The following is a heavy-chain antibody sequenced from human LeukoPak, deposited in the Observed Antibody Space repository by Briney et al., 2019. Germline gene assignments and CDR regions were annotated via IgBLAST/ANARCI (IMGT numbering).Heavy chain of an antibody. Sequence: GGSLRLSCAASGFTFSSYSMNWVRQAPGKGLEWVTAISGSGGSTYYADSVKGRFTISRDNSKNTLYLQMNSLRAEDTAVYYCARSDDYLDYWGQGTLVTVSS. V-gene: IGHV3-23*01. CDR1: GFTFSSYS. J-gene: IGHJ4*02. CDR3: ARSDDYLDY. CDR2: ISGSGGST.